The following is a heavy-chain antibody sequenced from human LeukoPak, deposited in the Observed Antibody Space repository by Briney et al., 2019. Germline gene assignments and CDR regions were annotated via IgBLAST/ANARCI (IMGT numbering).Heavy chain of an antibody. Sequence: GRSLRLSCAASGFPFSSYVMHWLRQAPGKGLEWVAVIWFDGGKIYYADSVKGRFTISRDNSKNTLYLQMNSLRAEDTAVYHCARDFTNIRGGGYFDNWGQGTLVTVSS. V-gene: IGHV3-33*01. CDR1: GFPFSSYV. CDR3: ARDFTNIRGGGYFDN. J-gene: IGHJ4*02. D-gene: IGHD2/OR15-2a*01. CDR2: IWFDGGKI.